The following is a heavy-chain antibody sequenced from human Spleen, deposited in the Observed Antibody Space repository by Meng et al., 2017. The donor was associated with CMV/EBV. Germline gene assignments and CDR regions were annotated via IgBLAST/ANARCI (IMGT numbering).Heavy chain of an antibody. CDR1: GFTFTDYF. V-gene: IGHV3-11*01. CDR2: ISSSGSAL. CDR3: AKDGGYDSSGYYYRAFDI. J-gene: IGHJ3*02. D-gene: IGHD3-22*01. Sequence: GGSLRLSCAASGFTFTDYFMTWIRQAPGKGLEWLSYISSSGSALYYADSVKGRFTISRDNAKNSLYLQMNSLRAEDTAVYYCAKDGGYDSSGYYYRAFDIWGQGTMVTVSS.